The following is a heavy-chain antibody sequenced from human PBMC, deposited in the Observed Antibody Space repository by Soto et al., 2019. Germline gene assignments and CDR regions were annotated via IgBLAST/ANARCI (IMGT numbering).Heavy chain of an antibody. CDR1: GYTFTSYG. D-gene: IGHD3-10*01. J-gene: IGHJ5*02. CDR3: ARSGSYFPARNWFGP. Sequence: QAQLVQSGVEMKNVGASVKVSCKASGYTFTSYGISWVRQAPGQGLEWMGWISGFNDDTNHAQKFQGRVTVTKDTSTSTSYIRPRCLNAEVTDFYFCARSGSYFPARNWFGPWGKRTLVTVSS. CDR2: ISGFNDDT. V-gene: IGHV1-18*01.